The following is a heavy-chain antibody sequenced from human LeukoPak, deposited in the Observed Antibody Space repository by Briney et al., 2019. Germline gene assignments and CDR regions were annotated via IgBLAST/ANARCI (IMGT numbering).Heavy chain of an antibody. Sequence: GGSLRLSCAASGFTFSSYAMHWVRQAPGKGLEWVAVISYDGSNKYYADSVKGRFTISRDNSKNTLYLQMNSLRAEDTAVYYCAREVGATQYYYYGMDVWGQGTTVTVSS. CDR2: ISYDGSNK. D-gene: IGHD1-26*01. J-gene: IGHJ6*02. CDR3: AREVGATQYYYYGMDV. CDR1: GFTFSSYA. V-gene: IGHV3-30-3*01.